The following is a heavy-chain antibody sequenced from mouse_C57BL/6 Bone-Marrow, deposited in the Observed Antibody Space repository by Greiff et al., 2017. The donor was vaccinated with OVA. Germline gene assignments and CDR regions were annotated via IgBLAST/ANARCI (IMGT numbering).Heavy chain of an antibody. J-gene: IGHJ4*01. D-gene: IGHD1-1*01. CDR3: ARSSTVVAPYAMDY. V-gene: IGHV1-82*01. Sequence: VQLQQSGPELVKPGASVKISCKASGYAFSSSWMNWVKQRPGKGLEWIGRIYPGDGDTNYNGKFKGKATLTADKSSSTAYMQLSSLTSEDSAVYFCARSSTVVAPYAMDYWGQGTSVTVSS. CDR1: GYAFSSSW. CDR2: IYPGDGDT.